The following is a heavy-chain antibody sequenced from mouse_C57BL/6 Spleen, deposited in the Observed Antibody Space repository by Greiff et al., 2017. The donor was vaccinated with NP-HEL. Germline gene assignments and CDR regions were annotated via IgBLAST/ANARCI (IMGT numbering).Heavy chain of an antibody. D-gene: IGHD1-1*01. Sequence: QVQLQQPGTELVKPGASVKLSCKASGYTFTSYWMHWVKQRPGQGLEWIGNINPSNGGTNYNEKFKSKATLTVDKSSSTAYMQLSSLTSEDSAVYYCARGGFHGSSYGGYFDVWGTGTTVTVSS. CDR1: GYTFTSYW. V-gene: IGHV1-53*01. CDR3: ARGGFHGSSYGGYFDV. CDR2: INPSNGGT. J-gene: IGHJ1*03.